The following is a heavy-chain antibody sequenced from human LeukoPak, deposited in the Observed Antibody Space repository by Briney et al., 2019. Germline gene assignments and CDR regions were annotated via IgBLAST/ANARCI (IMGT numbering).Heavy chain of an antibody. J-gene: IGHJ4*02. CDR2: IYHSGST. Sequence: SETLSLTCAVSGYSISSGYYWGWIRQPPGKGLEWIGSIYHSGSTYYNPSLKSRVTISVGTSKNQFSLKLSSVTAADTAVYYCAREFRVVVPAAIDYFDYWGQGTLVTVSS. V-gene: IGHV4-38-2*02. CDR1: GYSISSGYY. CDR3: AREFRVVVPAAIDYFDY. D-gene: IGHD2-2*01.